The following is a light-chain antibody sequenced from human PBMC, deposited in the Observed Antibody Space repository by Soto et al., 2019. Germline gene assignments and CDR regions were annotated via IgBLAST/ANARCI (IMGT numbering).Light chain of an antibody. V-gene: IGLV2-14*03. CDR1: SSDVGGYSY. CDR2: DVS. J-gene: IGLJ1*01. CDR3: SSYTTSSTYV. Sequence: QSVLTQPASVSGSPGQSITISCTGTSSDVGGYSYISWYQHNPGRAPKLMIYDVSNRPSGVSDRFSGSKSGNTASLTISRLQAEDEADYYCSSYTTSSTYVFGGGTKVTVL.